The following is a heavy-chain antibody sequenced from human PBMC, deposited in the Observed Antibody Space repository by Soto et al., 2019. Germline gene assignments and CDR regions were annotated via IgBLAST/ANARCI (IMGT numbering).Heavy chain of an antibody. V-gene: IGHV3-48*02. CDR3: ARDFAYAFDI. CDR2: ISIRGSPT. Sequence: GGSLRLSCAASGFTFSGYTMNWVRQAPGKGLEWISYISIRGSPTYNADSVKGRFTISRDNAKNSLCLQMNSLRDEDTAVYYCARDFAYAFDIWGQGTMVTVSS. J-gene: IGHJ3*02. CDR1: GFTFSGYT.